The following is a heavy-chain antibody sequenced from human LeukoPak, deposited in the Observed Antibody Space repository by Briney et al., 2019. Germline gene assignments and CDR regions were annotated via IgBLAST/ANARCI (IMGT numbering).Heavy chain of an antibody. CDR2: ISSSSSYT. Sequence: GGSLRLSCAASGFTFSDYYMSWVRQAPGKGLEWVSYISSSSSYTNYADSVKGRFTISRDNAKNSLYLQMNSLRAEDTAVYYCAREESGYDLYYYYYYGMDVWGQGTTVTVSS. D-gene: IGHD5-12*01. CDR3: AREESGYDLYYYYYYGMDV. J-gene: IGHJ6*02. V-gene: IGHV3-11*05. CDR1: GFTFSDYY.